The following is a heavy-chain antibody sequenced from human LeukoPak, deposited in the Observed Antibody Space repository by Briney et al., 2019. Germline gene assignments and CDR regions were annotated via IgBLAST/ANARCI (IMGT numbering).Heavy chain of an antibody. Sequence: ASVKVSCKASGYTFTSYGISWVRQAPGQGLEWMGWISAYNGNTNYAQKLQGRVTMTTDTSTSTAYMELRSLRSDDTAVYYCARISPPDYDILTGYYPHPYYYYYMDVWGKGTTVTVSS. CDR3: ARISPPDYDILTGYYPHPYYYYYMDV. V-gene: IGHV1-18*01. D-gene: IGHD3-9*01. J-gene: IGHJ6*03. CDR2: ISAYNGNT. CDR1: GYTFTSYG.